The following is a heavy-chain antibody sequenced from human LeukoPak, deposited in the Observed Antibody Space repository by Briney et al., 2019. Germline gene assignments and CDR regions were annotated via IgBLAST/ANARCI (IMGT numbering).Heavy chain of an antibody. CDR2: ISAYNGNT. D-gene: IGHD1-26*01. CDR1: GYTFTGYY. J-gene: IGHJ4*02. V-gene: IGHV1-18*04. CDR3: ARGPNVNIVGAFFDY. Sequence: ASVKVSCKASGYTFTGYYMHWVRQAPGQGLEWMGWISAYNGNTNYAQKLQGRVTMTTDTSTSTAYMELRSLRSDDTAVYYCARGPNVNIVGAFFDYWGQGTLVTVSS.